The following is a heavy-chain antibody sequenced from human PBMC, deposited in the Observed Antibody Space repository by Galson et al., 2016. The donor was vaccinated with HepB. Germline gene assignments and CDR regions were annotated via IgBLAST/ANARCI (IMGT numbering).Heavy chain of an antibody. CDR3: ARLLYYCDTSGIYYFDY. D-gene: IGHD3-22*01. CDR1: GASISSSTYY. V-gene: IGHV4-39*01. J-gene: IGHJ4*02. Sequence: ETLSLTCTVSGASISSSTYYWGWIRQPPGKGLEWLGSMSYGGSTYYNPSLKSRVTISVGTSKNQFSLRLISVTAAGTAVYYCARLLYYCDTSGIYYFDYWGQGTLVTVSS. CDR2: MSYGGST.